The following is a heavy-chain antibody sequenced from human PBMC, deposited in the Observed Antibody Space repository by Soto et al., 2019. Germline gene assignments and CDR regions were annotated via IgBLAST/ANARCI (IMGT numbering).Heavy chain of an antibody. CDR3: ARGQGDFWSGYYFSYYFDY. V-gene: IGHV3-74*01. D-gene: IGHD3-3*01. CDR1: GFTFSSYW. Sequence: TGGSLRLSCAASGFTFSSYWMHWVRQAPGKGLLWVSRINSDGSSTSYADSVKGRFTISRDNAKNTLYLQMNSLRAEDTAVYYCARGQGDFWSGYYFSYYFDYWGQGTLVTVSS. CDR2: INSDGSST. J-gene: IGHJ4*02.